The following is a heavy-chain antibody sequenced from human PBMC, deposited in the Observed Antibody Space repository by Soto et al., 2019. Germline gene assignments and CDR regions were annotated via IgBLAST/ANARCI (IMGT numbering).Heavy chain of an antibody. CDR3: ARADFDNWFDP. J-gene: IGHJ5*02. Sequence: SETLSLTCTVSGGSISSGGYYWSWIRQHPGKGLEWIGYILDNGRTYYNPSLESRLTISVDTSKNQFSLKLSSVTAADTAVYHCARADFDNWFDPWGQGTLVTVSS. CDR2: ILDNGRT. V-gene: IGHV4-31*03. CDR1: GGSISSGGYY. D-gene: IGHD3-3*01.